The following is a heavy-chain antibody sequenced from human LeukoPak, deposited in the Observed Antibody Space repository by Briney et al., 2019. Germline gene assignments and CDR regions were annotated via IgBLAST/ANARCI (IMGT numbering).Heavy chain of an antibody. D-gene: IGHD6-13*01. CDR2: ISGSGGST. Sequence: GGSLPLSCAASGFAFSSYAMSWVRPAPGKGLEWVSAISGSGGSTYYADSVKGRFTISRDNSKNTLYLQMNSLRAEDTAVYYCAKEIGIAAAGTWFDPWGQGTLVTVSS. J-gene: IGHJ5*02. CDR1: GFAFSSYA. V-gene: IGHV3-23*01. CDR3: AKEIGIAAAGTWFDP.